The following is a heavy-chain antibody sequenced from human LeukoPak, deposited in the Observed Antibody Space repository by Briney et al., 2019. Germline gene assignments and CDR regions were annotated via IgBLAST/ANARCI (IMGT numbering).Heavy chain of an antibody. CDR3: ARRSYVWGSDRIDY. V-gene: IGHV5-51*01. J-gene: IGHJ4*02. CDR1: RFHLTHLC. D-gene: IGHD3-16*02. Sequence: WEYPGISCRGARFHLTHLCLDRGPQRPGQCLEWKRIVYGEGVDPRDSPSFQDQVTISADKSIRTAYLQWSSLKASDNVRYYCARRSYVWGSDRIDYWGQGTLGTVSP. CDR2: VYGEGVDP.